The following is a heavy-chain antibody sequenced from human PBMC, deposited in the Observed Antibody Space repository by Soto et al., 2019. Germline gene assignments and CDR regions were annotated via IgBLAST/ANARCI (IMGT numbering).Heavy chain of an antibody. CDR1: GFTFDDYA. V-gene: IGHV3-9*01. CDR2: ISWNSGSI. D-gene: IGHD4-17*01. Sequence: GGSLRLSCAASGFTFDDYAMHWVRQAPGKGLEWVSGISWNSGSIGYADSVKGRFTISRDNAKNSLYLQMNSLRAEDTALYYCAKDIFTLHPTAGNDAFDIWGQGTMVTVSS. J-gene: IGHJ3*02. CDR3: AKDIFTLHPTAGNDAFDI.